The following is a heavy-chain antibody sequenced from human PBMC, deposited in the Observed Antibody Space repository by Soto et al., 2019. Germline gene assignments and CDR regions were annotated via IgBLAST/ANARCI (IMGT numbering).Heavy chain of an antibody. CDR2: MNPNSGNT. J-gene: IGHJ6*02. Sequence: ASVKVSCKASGYTFTSYDINWVRQATGQGLEWMGWMNPNSGNTGYAQKFQGRVTMTRNTSISTAYMELSSLRSEDTAVYYCAREWQWLVRDYYYGMDVWGQGTTVTVS. CDR1: GYTFTSYD. CDR3: AREWQWLVRDYYYGMDV. V-gene: IGHV1-8*01. D-gene: IGHD6-19*01.